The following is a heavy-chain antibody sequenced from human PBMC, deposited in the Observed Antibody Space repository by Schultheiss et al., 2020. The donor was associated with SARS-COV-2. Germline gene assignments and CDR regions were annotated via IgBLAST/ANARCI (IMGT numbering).Heavy chain of an antibody. J-gene: IGHJ5*02. CDR3: ARAYVPAAIYWFDP. Sequence: GGSLRLSCAASGFTFSDYYMSWIRQAPGKGLEWVSYISSSGSTIYYADSVKGRFTISRDNAKNSLYLQMNSLRAEDTAVYYCARAYVPAAIYWFDPWGQGTLVTVSS. CDR2: ISSSGSTI. V-gene: IGHV3-11*01. D-gene: IGHD2-2*01. CDR1: GFTFSDYY.